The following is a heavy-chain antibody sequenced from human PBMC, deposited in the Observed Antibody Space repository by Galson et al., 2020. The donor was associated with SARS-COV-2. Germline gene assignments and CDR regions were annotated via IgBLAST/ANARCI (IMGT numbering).Heavy chain of an antibody. Sequence: SETLSLTCAVYGGSFSGYYWSWIRQPPGKGLEWIGEINHSGSTNYNPSLKSQVTISVDTSKNQFSLKLSSVTAADTAVYYCARGNLRFLEWLPHYYMDVWGKGTTVTVSS. D-gene: IGHD3-3*01. V-gene: IGHV4-34*01. CDR1: GGSFSGYY. CDR2: INHSGST. CDR3: ARGNLRFLEWLPHYYMDV. J-gene: IGHJ6*03.